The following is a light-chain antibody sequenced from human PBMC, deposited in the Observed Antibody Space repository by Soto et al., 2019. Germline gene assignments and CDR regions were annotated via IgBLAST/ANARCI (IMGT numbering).Light chain of an antibody. CDR2: EAS. V-gene: IGKV3D-15*01. J-gene: IGKJ4*01. CDR3: QQYNKWPLT. CDR1: QSVNSN. Sequence: EVVMTQSPATLSASPGERATLSCRASQSVNSNLAWYQLKPGQAPRLLIYEASTRATGIPARFSGSGSGTEFTLTISSLQSEDFAVYYCQQYNKWPLTFGGGTKVEIK.